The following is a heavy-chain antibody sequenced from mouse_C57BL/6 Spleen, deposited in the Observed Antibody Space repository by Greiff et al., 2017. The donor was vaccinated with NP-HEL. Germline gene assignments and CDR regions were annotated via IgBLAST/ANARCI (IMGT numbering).Heavy chain of an antibody. J-gene: IGHJ3*01. CDR1: GYTFTSYW. Sequence: QVQLQQSGAELVKPGASVKLSCKASGYTFTSYWMQWVKQRPGQGLEWIGEIDPSDSYTNYNQKFKGKATLTVDTSSSTAYLQLSSLTSEDSAVYYCARAYYYGSSQAWFAYWGQGTLVTVSA. D-gene: IGHD1-1*01. CDR3: ARAYYYGSSQAWFAY. CDR2: IDPSDSYT. V-gene: IGHV1-50*01.